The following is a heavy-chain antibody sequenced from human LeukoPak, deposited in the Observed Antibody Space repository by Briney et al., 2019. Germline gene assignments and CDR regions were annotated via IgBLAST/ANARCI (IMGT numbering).Heavy chain of an antibody. CDR2: ISSSSSYI. CDR3: ASPYYDFWSGYYPLSY. Sequence: PGGSLRLSCAASGFTFSNYAMSWVRQAPGKGLEWVSSISSSSSYIYYADSVKGRFTISRDNAKNSLYLQMNSLRAEDTAVYYCASPYYDFWSGYYPLSYWGQGTLVTVSS. CDR1: GFTFSNYA. V-gene: IGHV3-21*01. D-gene: IGHD3-3*01. J-gene: IGHJ4*02.